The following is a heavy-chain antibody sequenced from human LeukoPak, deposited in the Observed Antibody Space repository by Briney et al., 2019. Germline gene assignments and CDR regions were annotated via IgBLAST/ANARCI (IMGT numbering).Heavy chain of an antibody. CDR1: GYSFSNYG. CDR3: ARDSHSTGLDS. V-gene: IGHV1-18*01. Sequence: ASVKVSCKASGYSFSNYGISWVRQTPGQGLEWMGWISAYNGNTNYAQKLQGRVIVTTDTSTSTAYMELRSLRSDDTAVYYCARDSHSTGLDSWGQGTLVTVSS. CDR2: ISAYNGNT. D-gene: IGHD6-25*01. J-gene: IGHJ4*02.